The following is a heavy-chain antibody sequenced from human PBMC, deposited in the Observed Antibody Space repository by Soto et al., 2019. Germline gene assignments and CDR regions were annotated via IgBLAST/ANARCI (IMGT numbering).Heavy chain of an antibody. D-gene: IGHD1-26*01. CDR1: GGSISSYY. Sequence: TLSLTCTVSGGSISSYYWSWIRQPPGKGLEWIGYIYYSGSTNYNPSLKSRVTISVDTSKNQFSLKLSSVTATDTAVYYCARQARGATYSDFDYWGQGTLVTVSS. J-gene: IGHJ4*02. CDR3: ARQARGATYSDFDY. CDR2: IYYSGST. V-gene: IGHV4-59*08.